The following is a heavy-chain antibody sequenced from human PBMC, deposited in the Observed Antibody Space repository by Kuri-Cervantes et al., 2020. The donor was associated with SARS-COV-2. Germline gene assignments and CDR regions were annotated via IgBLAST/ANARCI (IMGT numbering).Heavy chain of an antibody. CDR1: GFTFSSYN. J-gene: IGHJ4*02. D-gene: IGHD3-22*01. CDR3: ARAGYYYGSSGYPFDY. V-gene: IGHV3-21*01. CDR2: ISSVNNYV. Sequence: GESLKISCAASGFTFSSYNIHWVRQAPGKGLEWVSFISSVNNYVDYTDSVNGRFTISRDNAENSVFLQMNSLRAEDTAVYYCARAGYYYGSSGYPFDYWGQGTLVTVSS.